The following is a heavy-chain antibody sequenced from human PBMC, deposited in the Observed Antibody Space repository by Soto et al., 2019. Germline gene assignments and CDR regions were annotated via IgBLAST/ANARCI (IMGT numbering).Heavy chain of an antibody. CDR3: ARVRYYDFWSGYYPYFDY. J-gene: IGHJ4*02. V-gene: IGHV4-59*01. D-gene: IGHD3-3*01. Sequence: SETLSLTCTVSGGSISSYYWSWIRQPPRKGLEWIGYIYYSGSTNYNPSLKSRVTISVDTSKNQFSLKLSSVTAADTAVYYCARVRYYDFWSGYYPYFDYGGQGTLVTVSS. CDR2: IYYSGST. CDR1: GGSISSYY.